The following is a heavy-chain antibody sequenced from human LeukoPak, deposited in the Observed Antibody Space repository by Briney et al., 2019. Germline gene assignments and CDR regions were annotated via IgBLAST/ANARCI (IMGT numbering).Heavy chain of an antibody. CDR2: IYYSGST. V-gene: IGHV4-59*01. J-gene: IGHJ3*02. Sequence: SETLSLTCTVSGRSISSYYWSWIRQPPGKGLEWIGYIYYSGSTNYNPSLKSRVTISVDTSKNQFSLKLSSVTAADTAVYYCARGLAVAGPNDAFDIWGQGTMVTVSS. D-gene: IGHD6-19*01. CDR1: GRSISSYY. CDR3: ARGLAVAGPNDAFDI.